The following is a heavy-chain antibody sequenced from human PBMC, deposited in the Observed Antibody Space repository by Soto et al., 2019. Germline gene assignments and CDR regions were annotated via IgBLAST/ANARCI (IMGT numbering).Heavy chain of an antibody. Sequence: EVQLVESGGGLVLPGGSLRLSCAASGFTFSDHFMDWVRLAPGKGLEWVGRVRNKANSYTTEYTASVKGRFIVSRDDSKNSLYLQMNSLKTEDTAVYYCARDRSPDGAFDIWGQGTMVTVSS. V-gene: IGHV3-72*01. CDR3: ARDRSPDGAFDI. CDR1: GFTFSDHF. CDR2: VRNKANSYTT. J-gene: IGHJ3*02.